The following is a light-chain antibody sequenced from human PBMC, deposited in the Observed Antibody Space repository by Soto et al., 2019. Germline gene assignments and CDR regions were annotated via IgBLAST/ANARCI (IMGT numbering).Light chain of an antibody. CDR3: AAWDDSLNGGV. CDR1: SSKIGSNL. CDR2: NNN. V-gene: IGLV1-44*01. J-gene: IGLJ1*01. Sequence: QSVLSQPPSESGNPGQRVTISYYGSSSKIGSNLVNWYEQFPGTAPKLLIYNNNQRPSGVPGRFSGSKSGTSASLAVSGLQSEDEADYYCAAWDDSLNGGVFGTGTKVTVL.